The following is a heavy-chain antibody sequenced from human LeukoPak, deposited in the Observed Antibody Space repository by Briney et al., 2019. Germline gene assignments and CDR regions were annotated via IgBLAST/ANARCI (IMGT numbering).Heavy chain of an antibody. CDR1: GFTVSSNS. V-gene: IGHV3-11*01. D-gene: IGHD3-10*01. CDR3: ARDRLWFGELDY. J-gene: IGHJ4*02. CDR2: ISTSGTTI. Sequence: GGSLRLSCTVSGFTVSSNSMSWVRQAPGKGLEWVSYISTSGTTIYYVDSVKGRFTISRDNANNSLYLQMNSLRAEDTAVYYCARDRLWFGELDYWGQGILVTISS.